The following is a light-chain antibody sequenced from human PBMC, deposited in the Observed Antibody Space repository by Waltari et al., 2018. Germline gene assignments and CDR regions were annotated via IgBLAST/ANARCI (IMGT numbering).Light chain of an antibody. V-gene: IGKV3-11*01. CDR3: QQRRYCTPPT. J-gene: IGKJ2*01. Sequence: EIVLTQSPATVSLSPGDAATLSCRTSQSVGSYLAWYQQQPSPPPRLLIHDASNRATGVPARYRFSGSGTDFTLTISSLEAEDFAVSYCQQRRYCTPPTFGQGARLEIK. CDR1: QSVGSY. CDR2: DAS.